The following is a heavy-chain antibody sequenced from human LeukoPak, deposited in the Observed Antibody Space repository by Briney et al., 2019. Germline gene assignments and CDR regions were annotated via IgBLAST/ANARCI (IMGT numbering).Heavy chain of an antibody. Sequence: GGSLRLSCATSGFTFSSNWMSWVRHVPGRGLDWVANIKPDGSAQYYAASVKGRFTVSRDNAKNSVYLQMNSLRAEDTAVYYCARANYGYPNAFDYWGQGTLVTVSS. CDR2: IKPDGSAQ. J-gene: IGHJ4*02. CDR3: ARANYGYPNAFDY. V-gene: IGHV3-7*03. CDR1: GFTFSSNW. D-gene: IGHD5-18*01.